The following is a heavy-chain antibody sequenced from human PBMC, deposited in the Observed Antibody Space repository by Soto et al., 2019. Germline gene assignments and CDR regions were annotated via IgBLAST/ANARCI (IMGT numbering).Heavy chain of an antibody. D-gene: IGHD4-17*01. V-gene: IGHV1-69*01. J-gene: IGHJ5*02. CDR2: IIPIFGTA. CDR1: GGTFSSYA. Sequence: QVQLVQSGAEVKKPGSSVKVSCKASGGTFSSYAISWVRQAPGQGLEWMGGIIPIFGTANYAQKFQGRVTITADEATSTAYMELSSLRSEDTAVYYCARDLHYGDYWGGWFDPWGQGTLVTVSS. CDR3: ARDLHYGDYWGGWFDP.